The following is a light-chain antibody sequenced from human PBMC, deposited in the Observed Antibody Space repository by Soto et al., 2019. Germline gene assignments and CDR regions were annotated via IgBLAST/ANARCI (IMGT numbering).Light chain of an antibody. J-gene: IGKJ1*01. Sequence: VVLTQSPATLSLSPGERATLSCRTRLSVSVYLDWYQQKPGQAPRLLISDASNRATGIPARFSGSGSGTDFTPTISSLEPEDFAVYYCHQYNNWPPWTFGQGTKVDIK. V-gene: IGKV3-11*01. CDR1: LSVSVY. CDR3: HQYNNWPPWT. CDR2: DAS.